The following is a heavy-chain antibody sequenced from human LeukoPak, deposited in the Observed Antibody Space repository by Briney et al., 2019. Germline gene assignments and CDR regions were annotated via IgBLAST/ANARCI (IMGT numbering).Heavy chain of an antibody. Sequence: GGSLRLSCAASGFTFSDYYMSWIRQAPGKGLEWVSYISSSGSTIYYADSVKGRFTISRDNAKNSLYLQMNSLRAEDTAVYYCASGSPIAAAGTRIDYWGQGTLVTVSS. V-gene: IGHV3-11*04. CDR3: ASGSPIAAAGTRIDY. D-gene: IGHD6-13*01. J-gene: IGHJ4*02. CDR2: ISSSGSTI. CDR1: GFTFSDYY.